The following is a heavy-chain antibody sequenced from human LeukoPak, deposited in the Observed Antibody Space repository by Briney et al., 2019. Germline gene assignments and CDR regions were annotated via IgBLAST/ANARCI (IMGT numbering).Heavy chain of an antibody. D-gene: IGHD3-10*01. CDR3: ARVLWFGKYYFDY. Sequence: SETLSLTCTVSGYSISSGYYWGWIRQLPGKGLEWIGSIYHSASTYYNPSLKSRVTISVDTSKNQFSLKLSSVTAADTAVYYCARVLWFGKYYFDYWGQGTLVTVSS. J-gene: IGHJ4*02. V-gene: IGHV4-38-2*02. CDR2: IYHSAST. CDR1: GYSISSGYY.